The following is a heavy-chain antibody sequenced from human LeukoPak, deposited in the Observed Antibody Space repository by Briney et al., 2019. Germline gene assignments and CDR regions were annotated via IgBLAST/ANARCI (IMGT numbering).Heavy chain of an antibody. CDR3: ARAATSRWPGTAFDI. CDR1: GFTFSSYS. CDR2: ISSSSSTI. Sequence: PGGSLRLSCAASGFTFSSYSMNWVRQAPGKGLEWVSYISSSSSTIYYADSVKGRFTISRDDAKNSLYLQMNSLRAEDTAVYYCARAATSRWPGTAFDIWGQGPMVTVSS. J-gene: IGHJ3*02. V-gene: IGHV3-48*04. D-gene: IGHD4-23*01.